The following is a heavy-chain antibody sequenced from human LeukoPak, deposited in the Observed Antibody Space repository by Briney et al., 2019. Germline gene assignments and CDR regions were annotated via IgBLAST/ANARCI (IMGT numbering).Heavy chain of an antibody. CDR2: IYSGGST. CDR1: GFTVSSNY. CDR3: ARGTDGLSFDY. V-gene: IGHV3-53*01. J-gene: IGHJ4*02. Sequence: GGSLRLSCAASGFTVSSNYMSWVRQAPGKGLEWVSVIYSGGSTYYADSVKGRFTISRDNSKNTLYLQMNSLRAEDTAVYYCARGTDGLSFDYWGQGTLVTVSS. D-gene: IGHD3-9*01.